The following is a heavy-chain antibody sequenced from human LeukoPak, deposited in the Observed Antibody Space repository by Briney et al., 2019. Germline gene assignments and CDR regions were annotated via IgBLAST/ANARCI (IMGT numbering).Heavy chain of an antibody. CDR1: GGTFSSYA. CDR2: IIPIFGIA. Sequence: SVTVSCQASGGTFSSYAISWVGQAPGQGLEWMGSIIPIFGIANYAQKFQGRVTITADKSTHTAYMELSSLRSEDTAVYYCARDPDEAHCSSTSCRRAWFDPWGQGTLVTVSS. D-gene: IGHD2-2*01. J-gene: IGHJ5*02. V-gene: IGHV1-69*04. CDR3: ARDPDEAHCSSTSCRRAWFDP.